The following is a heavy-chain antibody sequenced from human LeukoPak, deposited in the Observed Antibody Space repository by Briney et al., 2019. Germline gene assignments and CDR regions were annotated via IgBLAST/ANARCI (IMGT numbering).Heavy chain of an antibody. Sequence: GGSLRLSCAASGFTFSSYEMNWVRQAPGKGLEWVSYISSSGSTIYYADSVKGRFTISRDNAKNSLYLQMNSLRAEDTAVYYCARAFGLGEYCSGGSCYSIGPIGAFDIWGQGTMVTVSS. CDR1: GFTFSSYE. CDR2: ISSSGSTI. J-gene: IGHJ3*02. V-gene: IGHV3-48*03. CDR3: ARAFGLGEYCSGGSCYSIGPIGAFDI. D-gene: IGHD2-15*01.